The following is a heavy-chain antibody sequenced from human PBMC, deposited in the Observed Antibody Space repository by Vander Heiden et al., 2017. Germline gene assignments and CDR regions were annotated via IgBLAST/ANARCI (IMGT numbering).Heavy chain of an antibody. CDR3: ARDLWPSIVGATHGIDY. V-gene: IGHV3-30-3*01. CDR2: ISYDGSNK. Sequence: QVQLVESGGGGVQPGRSLRPPCAASGFTFSRYAMHWVRQAPGKGLDWVAVISYDGSNKYYADSVKGRFTISRDNSKNTLYLQMNSLRAEDTAVYYCARDLWPSIVGATHGIDYWGQGTLVTVSS. CDR1: GFTFSRYA. D-gene: IGHD1-26*01. J-gene: IGHJ4*02.